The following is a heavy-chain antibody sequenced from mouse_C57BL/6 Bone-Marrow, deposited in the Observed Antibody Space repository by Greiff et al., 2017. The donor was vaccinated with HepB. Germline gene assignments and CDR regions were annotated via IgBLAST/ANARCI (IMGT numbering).Heavy chain of an antibody. J-gene: IGHJ4*01. CDR2: ISNGGGST. V-gene: IGHV5-12*01. Sequence: DVKLVESGGGLVQPGGSLKLSCAASGFTFSDYYMYWVRQTPEKRLEWVAYISNGGGSTYYPDTVKGRFTISRDNAKNNLYLQMSRLKSEDTAMYYCARGRAMDYWGQGTSVTVSS. CDR1: GFTFSDYY. CDR3: ARGRAMDY.